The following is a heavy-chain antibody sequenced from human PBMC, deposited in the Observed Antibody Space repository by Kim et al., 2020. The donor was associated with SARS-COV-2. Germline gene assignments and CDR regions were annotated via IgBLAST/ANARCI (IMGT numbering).Heavy chain of an antibody. Sequence: ASVKVSCKASGYTFTSYGISWVRQAPGQGLEWMGWISAYNGNTNYAQKLQGRVTMTTDTSTSTAYMELRSLRSDDTAVYYCARDRLLWFGEPGGVENWFDPWGQGTLVTVSS. D-gene: IGHD3-10*01. V-gene: IGHV1-18*01. CDR1: GYTFTSYG. CDR3: ARDRLLWFGEPGGVENWFDP. CDR2: ISAYNGNT. J-gene: IGHJ5*02.